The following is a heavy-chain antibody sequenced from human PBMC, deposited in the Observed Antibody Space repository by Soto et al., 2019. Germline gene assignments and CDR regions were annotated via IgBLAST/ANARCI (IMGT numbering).Heavy chain of an antibody. V-gene: IGHV3-23*01. CDR1: GFTFSSYA. CDR2: IGVGGGDR. Sequence: EVQLLESGGGLVQPGGSLRLSCAASGFTFSSYAMSWVRQAPGKGLEWVSIIGVGGGDRYYPESVKGRFNISRDNSRDTLYLEMNSLRDEDTAVYYCARVRFGELVWGQGTLVTVSS. CDR3: ARVRFGELV. D-gene: IGHD3-10*01. J-gene: IGHJ4*02.